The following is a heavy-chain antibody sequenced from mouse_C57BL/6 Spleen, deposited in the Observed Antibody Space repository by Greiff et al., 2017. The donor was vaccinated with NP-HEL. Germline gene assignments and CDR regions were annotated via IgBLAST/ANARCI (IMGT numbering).Heavy chain of an antibody. V-gene: IGHV1-82*01. Sequence: VQLVESGPELVKPGASVKISCKASGYAFSSSWMNWVKQRPGKGLEWIGRIYPGDGDTNYNGKFKGKATLTADKSSSTAYMQLSSLTSEDSAVYFCARPAQDPWFAYWGQGTLVTVSA. J-gene: IGHJ3*01. D-gene: IGHD3-2*02. CDR1: GYAFSSSW. CDR3: ARPAQDPWFAY. CDR2: IYPGDGDT.